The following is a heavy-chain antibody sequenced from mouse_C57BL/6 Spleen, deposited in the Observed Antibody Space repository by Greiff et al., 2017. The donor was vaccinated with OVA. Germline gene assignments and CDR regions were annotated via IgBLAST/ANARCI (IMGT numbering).Heavy chain of an antibody. Sequence: VQLQQSGPVLVKPGGSVKMSCTASGFTFTDYYMTWVKQSQGKSLEWIGVISTYNGGTSYKEKFKGKSTFTVDNSSSTAYMELNSLTSEDSAVYYCARRRTSQAGFAYWGQGTLVTVSA. V-gene: IGHV1-19*01. D-gene: IGHD3-2*02. CDR3: ARRRTSQAGFAY. CDR1: GFTFTDYY. J-gene: IGHJ3*01. CDR2: ISTYNGGT.